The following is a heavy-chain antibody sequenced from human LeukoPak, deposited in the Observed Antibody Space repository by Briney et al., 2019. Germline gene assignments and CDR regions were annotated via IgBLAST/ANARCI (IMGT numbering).Heavy chain of an antibody. J-gene: IGHJ4*02. CDR2: IYYSGST. CDR1: GGSISSGGYY. Sequence: PSETLSLTCTVSGGSISSGGYYWSWIRQHPGKGLEWIGYIYYSGSTYYNPSLKSRVTISVDTSKNQFSLKLSSVTAADTAVHYCARGPAIEVTTLIWDYWGQGTLVTVSS. CDR3: ARGPAIEVTTLIWDY. V-gene: IGHV4-31*03. D-gene: IGHD4-17*01.